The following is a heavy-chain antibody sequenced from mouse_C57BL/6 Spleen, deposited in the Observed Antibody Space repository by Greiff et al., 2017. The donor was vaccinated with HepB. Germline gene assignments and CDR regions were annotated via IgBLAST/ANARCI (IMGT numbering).Heavy chain of an antibody. V-gene: IGHV14-1*01. D-gene: IGHD2-3*01. CDR3: TTDDGYSYYAMDD. CDR1: GFNIKDYY. Sequence: EVQLQQSGAELVRPGASVKLSCTASGFNIKDYYMHWVKQRPEQGLEWIGRIDPADGDTEYAPKFQGKATMTADTSSNTAYLQLSSLTSEDTAVYYCTTDDGYSYYAMDDWGQGTSVTVSS. CDR2: IDPADGDT. J-gene: IGHJ4*01.